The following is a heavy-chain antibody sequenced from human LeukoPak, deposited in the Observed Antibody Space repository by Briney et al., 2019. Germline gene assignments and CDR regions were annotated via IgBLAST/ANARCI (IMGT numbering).Heavy chain of an antibody. D-gene: IGHD2-2*02. Sequence: PETLSLTCAVYGGSFSGYYWSWIRQPPGEGLEWIGEINHSGSTNYNPSLKSRVTISVDTSKNQFSLKLSSVTAADTAVYYCAILHIQLLYGYWFDPWGQGTLVTVSS. CDR3: AILHIQLLYGYWFDP. CDR1: GGSFSGYY. V-gene: IGHV4-34*01. CDR2: INHSGST. J-gene: IGHJ5*02.